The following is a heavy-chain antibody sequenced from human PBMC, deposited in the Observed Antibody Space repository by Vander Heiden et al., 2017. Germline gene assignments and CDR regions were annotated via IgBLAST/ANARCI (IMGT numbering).Heavy chain of an antibody. J-gene: IGHJ4*02. CDR2: ISSRSTSI. CDR1: GFTFSDYY. Sequence: QVHLVESGGDLVKHGGSLRLSCSASGFTFSDYYMSWIRQAPGKGLEWVSYISSRSTSINYAESVKGRFTISRDNAKNSLYLQMKSLRPEDTAVYYCARSLERWLPYCDSWGQGTLVTVSS. D-gene: IGHD5-12*01. V-gene: IGHV3-11*01. CDR3: ARSLERWLPYCDS.